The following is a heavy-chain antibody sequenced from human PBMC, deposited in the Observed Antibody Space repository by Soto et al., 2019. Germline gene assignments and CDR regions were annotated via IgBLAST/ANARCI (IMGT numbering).Heavy chain of an antibody. Sequence: QVQLQESGPGLVKPSETLSLTCTVSGGSITSFFWSWIRQPPGKGLEWIAYISSSGSTKYNHSLKSRVTISLDTSKNQFSLRSISVTAADTAVYYCARLAPRDGDPKTVRAFDIWGQGTMVTVSS. CDR3: ARLAPRDGDPKTVRAFDI. CDR1: GGSITSFF. CDR2: ISSSGST. D-gene: IGHD1-1*01. J-gene: IGHJ3*02. V-gene: IGHV4-59*01.